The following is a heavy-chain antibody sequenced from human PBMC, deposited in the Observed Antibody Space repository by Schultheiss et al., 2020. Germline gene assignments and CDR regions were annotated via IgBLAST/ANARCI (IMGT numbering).Heavy chain of an antibody. J-gene: IGHJ4*02. CDR1: GGSISSSNW. CDR2: IYHSRST. CDR3: ARGRDEYSSSSYVY. D-gene: IGHD6-6*01. Sequence: GSLRLSCAVSGGSISSSNWWSWVRQPPGKGLEWIGEIYHSRSTNYNPSLKSRVTISVDKSKNQFSLKLSSVTAADTAVYYCARGRDEYSSSSYVYWGQGTLVTVSS. V-gene: IGHV4-4*02.